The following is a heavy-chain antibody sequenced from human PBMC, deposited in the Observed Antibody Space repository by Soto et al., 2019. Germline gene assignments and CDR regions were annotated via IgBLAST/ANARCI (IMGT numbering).Heavy chain of an antibody. V-gene: IGHV3-48*02. Sequence: GGSLRLSCATSGFILSDCAMNWVRQAPGKGLEWVSYISSSSSTIYYADSVKGRFTISRDNAKNSLYLQMNSLRDEDTAVYYCARDQGSYDTLTGYYIPYYYGMDVWGQGTTVTVSS. D-gene: IGHD3-9*01. CDR2: ISSSSSTI. J-gene: IGHJ6*02. CDR3: ARDQGSYDTLTGYYIPYYYGMDV. CDR1: GFILSDCA.